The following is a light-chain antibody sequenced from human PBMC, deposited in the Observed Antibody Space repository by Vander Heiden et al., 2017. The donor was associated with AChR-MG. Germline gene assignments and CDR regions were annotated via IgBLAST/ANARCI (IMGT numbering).Light chain of an antibody. CDR2: AAS. CDR3: QQSYSTPHFPPHAQYT. V-gene: IGKV1-39*01. CDR1: QSISSY. J-gene: IGKJ2*01. Sequence: DIQMTQSPSSLSASVGDRVTITCRASQSISSYLNWYQQKPGKAPKLLIYAASSLQSGVPSRFSGSGSGTDFTLTISSLQPEDFATYYCQQSYSTPHFPPHAQYTFGQGTKLEIK.